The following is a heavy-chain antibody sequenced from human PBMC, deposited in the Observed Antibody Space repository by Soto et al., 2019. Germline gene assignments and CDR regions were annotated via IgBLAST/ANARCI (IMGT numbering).Heavy chain of an antibody. CDR1: GFTFSSYA. CDR3: AKVPFPLYSSGGVDY. J-gene: IGHJ4*02. D-gene: IGHD6-19*01. Sequence: GGSLRLSCAASGFTFSSYAMSWVRQAPGKGLEWVSAISGSGGSTYYADSVKGRFTISRDNSKNTLYLQMNSLRAEDTAVYYCAKVPFPLYSSGGVDYWGQGTLVTVSS. V-gene: IGHV3-23*01. CDR2: ISGSGGST.